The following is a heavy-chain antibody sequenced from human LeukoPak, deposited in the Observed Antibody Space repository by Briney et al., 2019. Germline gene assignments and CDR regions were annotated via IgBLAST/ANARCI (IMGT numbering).Heavy chain of an antibody. J-gene: IGHJ4*02. CDR2: MNPNSGTT. CDR3: ARETYDSSGYYYC. D-gene: IGHD3-22*01. CDR1: GYTFTSYD. V-gene: IGHV1-8*01. Sequence: ASVKVSCKASGYTFTSYDINWVRQATGQGLEWMGWMNPNSGTTAYAQTFQGRATMTRNTSISTAYMELSSLRSEDAAVYYCARETYDSSGYYYCWGQGTLVTVSS.